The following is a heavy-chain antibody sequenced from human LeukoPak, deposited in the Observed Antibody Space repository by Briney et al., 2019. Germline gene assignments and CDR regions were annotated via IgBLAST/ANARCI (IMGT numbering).Heavy chain of an antibody. Sequence: ASVKVSCKASGYTFTGYYMHWVRQAPGQGLEWMGWINPNSGGTNYAQKFQGRVTMTRDTYISTAYMELSRLRSDDTAVYYCARDQTQGWSNPDPWGQGTLVTVSS. D-gene: IGHD2-15*01. J-gene: IGHJ5*02. CDR3: ARDQTQGWSNPDP. CDR1: GYTFTGYY. CDR2: INPNSGGT. V-gene: IGHV1-2*02.